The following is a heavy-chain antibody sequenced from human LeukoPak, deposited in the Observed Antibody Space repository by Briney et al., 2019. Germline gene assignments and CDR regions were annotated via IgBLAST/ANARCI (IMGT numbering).Heavy chain of an antibody. J-gene: IGHJ5*02. CDR1: GYTFTSNA. CDR3: ARGIGYCSDFSCHLDP. Sequence: ASVKVSCKASGYTFTSNALNWVRQSPGQGLEWMGWINTDSGNPTYAQGFTGRFVFSLDTSVSTAYLQINSLEAEDTAMYYCARGIGYCSDFSCHLDPWGQGTLVTVSS. CDR2: INTDSGNP. V-gene: IGHV7-4-1*02. D-gene: IGHD2-15*01.